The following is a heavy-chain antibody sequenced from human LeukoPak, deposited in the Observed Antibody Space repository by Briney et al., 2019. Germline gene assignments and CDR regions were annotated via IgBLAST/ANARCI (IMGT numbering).Heavy chain of an antibody. CDR3: ARSYSSSDHYYYYGMDV. CDR2: INYIRTT. V-gene: IGHV4-59*08. J-gene: IGHJ6*01. D-gene: IGHD6-13*01. CDR1: GGSISSYY. Sequence: SETLSLTCTVSGGSISSYYWTWIRQPPGKGLEWIGYINYIRTTDYNPSLKSRVTISLDTSKNRFSLKLSSVTAADTAMYYCARSYSSSDHYYYYGMDVWGQGTTVTVSS.